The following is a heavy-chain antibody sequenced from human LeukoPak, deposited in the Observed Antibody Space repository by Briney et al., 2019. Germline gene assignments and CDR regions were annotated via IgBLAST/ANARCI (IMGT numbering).Heavy chain of an antibody. CDR3: ARGMATAAAPDY. CDR2: ISSSSSYI. J-gene: IGHJ4*02. D-gene: IGHD5-24*01. CDR1: GFTFSSYS. V-gene: IGHV3-21*01. Sequence: GGSLRLSCAASGFTFSSYSMNWVRQAPGKGLEWVSSISSSSSYIYYADSVKGRFTISRDNAKNSLYLQMNSLRAEDTAVYYCARGMATAAAPDYWGQGTLVTVSS.